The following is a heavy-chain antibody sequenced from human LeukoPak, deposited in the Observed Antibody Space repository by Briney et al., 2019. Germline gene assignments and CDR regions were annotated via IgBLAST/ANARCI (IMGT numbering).Heavy chain of an antibody. V-gene: IGHV3-21*01. Sequence: GGSLRLSCAASGFTFSSYSMNWVRQAPGKGLEWVSSIRSSSSYIYYADSVKGRFTISRDNAKNSLYLQMNSLRAEDTAVYYCARDLTTVTLDYWGQGTLVTVSS. CDR2: IRSSSSYI. CDR1: GFTFSSYS. J-gene: IGHJ4*02. CDR3: ARDLTTVTLDY. D-gene: IGHD4-11*01.